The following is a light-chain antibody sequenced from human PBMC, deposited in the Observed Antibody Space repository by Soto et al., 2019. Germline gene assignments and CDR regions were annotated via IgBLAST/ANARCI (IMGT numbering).Light chain of an antibody. V-gene: IGKV3-20*01. J-gene: IGKJ3*01. CDR2: GAS. CDR1: PGTDANY. Sequence: EVVVTQSPGTLSLSPGERATLSCRASPGTDANYLAWYQQKPRQAPRLLIYGASSRATGIPDRCSGSGSRTDFTLTISRLEPDYFSIYYCQHYGKFPLTFGPGTRLDIK. CDR3: QHYGKFPLT.